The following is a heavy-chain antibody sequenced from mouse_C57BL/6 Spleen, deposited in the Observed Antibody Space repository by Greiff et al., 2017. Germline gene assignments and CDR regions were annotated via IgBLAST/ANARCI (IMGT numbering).Heavy chain of an antibody. CDR3: ARGVFYYGSSYDYYAMDY. Sequence: QVQLKESGAELVKPGASVKMSCKASGYTFTSYWITWVKQRPGQGLEWIGDIYPGSGSTNYNEKFKSKATLTVDTSSSTAYMQLSSLTSEDSAVYYCARGVFYYGSSYDYYAMDYWGQGTSVTVSS. J-gene: IGHJ4*01. CDR2: IYPGSGST. D-gene: IGHD1-1*01. V-gene: IGHV1-55*01. CDR1: GYTFTSYW.